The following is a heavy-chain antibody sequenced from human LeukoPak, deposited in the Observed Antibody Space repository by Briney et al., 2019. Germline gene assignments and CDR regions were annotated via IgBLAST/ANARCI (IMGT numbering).Heavy chain of an antibody. CDR1: GYKFTDYW. Sequence: GGSLRLSCAASGYKFTDYWMSWVRQAPGKGLEWVANIKQDGSEKYYVDSVKGRFTISRHNSKNTLYLQMNSLRAEDTAVCYCARAPVLDYWGQGTLVTVSS. D-gene: IGHD2-8*01. J-gene: IGHJ4*02. V-gene: IGHV3-7*05. CDR2: IKQDGSEK. CDR3: ARAPVLDY.